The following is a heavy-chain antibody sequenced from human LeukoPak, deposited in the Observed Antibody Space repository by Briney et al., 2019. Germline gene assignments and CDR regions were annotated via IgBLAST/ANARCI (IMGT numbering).Heavy chain of an antibody. CDR1: GGSISSYY. CDR2: ICYSGST. Sequence: PSETLSLTCTVSGGSISSYYWSWIRQPPGKGLEWIGYICYSGSTNYNPSLKSRVTISVDTSKNQFSLKLSSVTAADTAVYYCARHRREMATFLGFDYWGQGTLVTVSS. V-gene: IGHV4-59*08. J-gene: IGHJ4*02. CDR3: ARHRREMATFLGFDY. D-gene: IGHD5-24*01.